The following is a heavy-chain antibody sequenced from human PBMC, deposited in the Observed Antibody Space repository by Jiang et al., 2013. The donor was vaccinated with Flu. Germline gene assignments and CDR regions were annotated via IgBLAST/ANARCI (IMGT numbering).Heavy chain of an antibody. J-gene: IGHJ4*02. CDR3: ARWRGAIYGDYADY. Sequence: RQAPGQGLEWMGIINPSGGNTSYAQKFQGRVTMTRDTSTSTVYMELSSLRSEDTAVYYCARWRGAIYGDYADYWGQGTLVTVSS. V-gene: IGHV1-46*01. D-gene: IGHD4-17*01. CDR2: INPSGGNT.